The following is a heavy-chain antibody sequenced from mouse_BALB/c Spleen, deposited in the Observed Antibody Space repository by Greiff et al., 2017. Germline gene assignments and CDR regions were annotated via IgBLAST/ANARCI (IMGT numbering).Heavy chain of an antibody. J-gene: IGHJ4*01. CDR3: ARRGDYYGSSSLYAMDY. D-gene: IGHD1-1*01. CDR2: IWSGGST. V-gene: IGHV2-2*02. Sequence: VQRVESGPGLVQPSQSLSITCTVSGFSLTSYGVHWVRQSPGKGLEWLGVIWSGGSTDYNAAFISRLSISKDNSKSQVFFKMNSLQANDTAIYYCARRGDYYGSSSLYAMDYWGQGTSVTVSS. CDR1: GFSLTSYG.